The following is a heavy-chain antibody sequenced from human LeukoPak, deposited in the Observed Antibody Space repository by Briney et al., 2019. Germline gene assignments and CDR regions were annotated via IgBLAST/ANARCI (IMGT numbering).Heavy chain of an antibody. V-gene: IGHV3-48*01. CDR2: ISSSGTI. CDR1: GFTFSTYS. CDR3: ARDNGNYDILTGYYRAPFDY. Sequence: GGSLRLSCAASGFTFSTYSMNWVRQAPGKGLEWVSYISSSGTIYYADSVKGRFTISSDNAKNSLYLQMNSLRAEDTAVYYCARDNGNYDILTGYYRAPFDYWGQGTLVTVSS. D-gene: IGHD3-9*01. J-gene: IGHJ4*02.